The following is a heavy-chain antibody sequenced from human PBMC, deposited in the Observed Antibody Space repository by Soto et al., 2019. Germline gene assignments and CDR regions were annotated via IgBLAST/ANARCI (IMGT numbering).Heavy chain of an antibody. CDR2: INPNSGGT. CDR3: ARAIVATTTSLFDYYYYYMDV. V-gene: IGHV1-2*04. D-gene: IGHD5-12*01. Sequence: QVQLVQSGAEVKKPGASVKVSCEASGYTFTGYYMHWVRQAPGQGLEWMGWINPNSGGTNYAQKFQGWVTMTRDTSIRTAYMELRRLRSDDAVLYYCARAIVATTTSLFDYYYYYMDVWGKGTTVTVSS. CDR1: GYTFTGYY. J-gene: IGHJ6*03.